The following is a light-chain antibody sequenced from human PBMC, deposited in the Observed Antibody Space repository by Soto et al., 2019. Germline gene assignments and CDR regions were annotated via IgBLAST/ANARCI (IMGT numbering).Light chain of an antibody. CDR3: QQSYGTPFS. CDR1: QSISSH. Sequence: DIQMTQSPSSLSASVGDRVTITCRASQSISSHLNWYQHKPGKAPKLLIYAASSLQSGVPSRFSGSASGTEFTLTISSLQPEDSATYYCQQSYGTPFSFGPGTKADI. V-gene: IGKV1-39*01. J-gene: IGKJ3*01. CDR2: AAS.